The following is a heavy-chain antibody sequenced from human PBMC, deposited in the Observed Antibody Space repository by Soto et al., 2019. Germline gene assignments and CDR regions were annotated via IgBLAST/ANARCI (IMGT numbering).Heavy chain of an antibody. CDR2: ISYYGSNK. J-gene: IGHJ4*02. CDR1: GFTFSSYG. V-gene: IGHV3-30*03. Sequence: QVQLVESGGGVVQPGRSLRLSCAASGFTFSSYGMHWVRQAPGKGLEWVAFISYYGSNKYYADSVKGRFTISRDNSKNTLYLQMNSLRAEDTAVYYCARHGSGSYLDYWGQGTLVTVSS. CDR3: ARHGSGSYLDY. D-gene: IGHD3-10*01.